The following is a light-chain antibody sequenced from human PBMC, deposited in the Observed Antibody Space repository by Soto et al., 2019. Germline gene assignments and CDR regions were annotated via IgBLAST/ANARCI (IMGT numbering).Light chain of an antibody. J-gene: IGKJ4*01. Sequence: DIQMTQSPSSLSASVGDGVTITCQASQDITNYLNRYQQKPGKSPKLLIFDAANLEAGVPSRFSGSGSGTEFTFTISSLQPEDIATYYCQQYENLPLTFGGGTKVE. CDR1: QDITNY. V-gene: IGKV1-33*01. CDR2: DAA. CDR3: QQYENLPLT.